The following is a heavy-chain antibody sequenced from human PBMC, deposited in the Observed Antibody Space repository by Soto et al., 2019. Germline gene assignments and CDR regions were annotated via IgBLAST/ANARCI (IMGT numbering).Heavy chain of an antibody. CDR3: ARFAHPRWFDP. V-gene: IGHV4-59*01. CDR1: GGSISSYY. J-gene: IGHJ5*02. CDR2: IYYSGST. Sequence: PEETLSLTCTVSGGSISSYYWSWIRQPPGKGLEWIGYIYYSGSTNYNPSLKSRVTISVDTSKSQFSLKLSSVTAADTAVYYCARFAHPRWFDPWGQGTLVTVSS.